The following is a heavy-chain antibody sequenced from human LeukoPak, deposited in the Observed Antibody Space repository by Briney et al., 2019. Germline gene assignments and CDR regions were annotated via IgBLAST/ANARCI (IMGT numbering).Heavy chain of an antibody. D-gene: IGHD2-15*01. J-gene: IGHJ4*02. CDR3: ARAGYCSGGSCYGSDY. Sequence: TGGSLRLSCTASAFTLNNYGMNWVRQAPGKGLEWVAAIWYDGSIQYYADSVKGRFTISRDNSKNTLYLQMDSLRAEDTAVYYCARAGYCSGGSCYGSDYWGQGTLVSVSS. CDR2: IWYDGSIQ. CDR1: AFTLNNYG. V-gene: IGHV3-33*08.